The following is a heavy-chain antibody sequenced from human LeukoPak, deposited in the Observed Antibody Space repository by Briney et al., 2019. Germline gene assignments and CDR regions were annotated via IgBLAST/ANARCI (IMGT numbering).Heavy chain of an antibody. CDR2: IYTSGST. CDR1: GYSISSGYY. D-gene: IGHD3-22*01. J-gene: IGHJ4*02. V-gene: IGHV4-61*02. CDR3: ARASYSYDINGWVPFDY. Sequence: SETLSLTCTVSGYSISSGYYWGWIRQPAGKGLEWIGRIYTSGSTNYNPSLKSRVTISGDTSKNQFSLRLSSVTAADTAVYYCARASYSYDINGWVPFDYWGQGTLVTVSS.